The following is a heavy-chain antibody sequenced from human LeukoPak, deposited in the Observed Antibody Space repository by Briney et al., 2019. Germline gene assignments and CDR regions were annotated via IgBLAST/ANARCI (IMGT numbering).Heavy chain of an antibody. V-gene: IGHV1-2*02. CDR2: INPNSGGT. D-gene: IGHD1-26*01. CDR1: GYTFTGYY. CDR3: ARFSGSYYGGSDY. Sequence: ASVKVSCKASGYTFTGYYMHWVRQAPGQGLEWLGWINPNSGGTNYAQKFQGRVTMTRDTSISTAYMELSRLRSDDTAVYYCARFSGSYYGGSDYWGQGTLVTVSS. J-gene: IGHJ4*02.